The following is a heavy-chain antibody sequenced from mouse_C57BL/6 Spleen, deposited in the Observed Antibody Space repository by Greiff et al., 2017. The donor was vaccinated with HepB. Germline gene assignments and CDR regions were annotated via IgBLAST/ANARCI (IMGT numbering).Heavy chain of an antibody. CDR1: GYTFTSYW. D-gene: IGHD2-4*01. J-gene: IGHJ2*01. CDR3: ARADYRYYFDY. Sequence: QVQLQQLGAELVMPGASVKLSCKASGYTFTSYWMHWVKQRPGQGLEWIGEIDPSDSYTNYNQKFKGKSTLTVDKSSSTAYMQLSSLTSEDSAVYYCARADYRYYFDYWGQGTTLTVSS. CDR2: IDPSDSYT. V-gene: IGHV1-69*01.